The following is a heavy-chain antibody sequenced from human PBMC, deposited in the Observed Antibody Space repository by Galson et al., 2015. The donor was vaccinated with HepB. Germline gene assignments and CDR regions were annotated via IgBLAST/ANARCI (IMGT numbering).Heavy chain of an antibody. Sequence: SVKVSCKASGYSFTGYYMHWVRQAPGQGLEWMGRINPNRGGTNYAQKFQGRVTMTRDTSISTAYMELSRLRSDDTAVYYCARVWRGSLGSGYVVHYYGMDVWGQGTTVTVSS. CDR1: GYSFTGYY. CDR3: ARVWRGSLGSGYVVHYYGMDV. CDR2: INPNRGGT. D-gene: IGHD5-12*01. V-gene: IGHV1-2*06. J-gene: IGHJ6*02.